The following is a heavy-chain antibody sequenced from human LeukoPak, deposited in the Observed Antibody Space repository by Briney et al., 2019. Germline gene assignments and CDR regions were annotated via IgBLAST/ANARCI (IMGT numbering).Heavy chain of an antibody. CDR1: GFTLSTYW. D-gene: IGHD3-10*01. CDR3: TRNSGSHP. J-gene: IGHJ5*02. Sequence: GGSLRLSCEASGFTLSTYWMSWVRQAPGRGLEWVANIKQDGSEKYYVDSVKGRFTISRDNAKNSLYLQMNSLRAEDTAVYYCTRNSGSHPWGQGTLVTVSS. CDR2: IKQDGSEK. V-gene: IGHV3-7*01.